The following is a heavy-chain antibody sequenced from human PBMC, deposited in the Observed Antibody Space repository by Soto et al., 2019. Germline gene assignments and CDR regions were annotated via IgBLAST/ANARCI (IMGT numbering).Heavy chain of an antibody. CDR2: ISTGSRYI. D-gene: IGHD3-3*01. J-gene: IGHJ1*01. CDR1: GFIFSDFS. CDR3: VRDEPGCDDFWRNYLNLGYFQH. V-gene: IGHV3-21*02. Sequence: EVQLVESGGGLVNPGGSLSLSCEVSGFIFSDFSMTWVRQAPGTGLEWVSSISTGSRYIYYGDSLKGRFTTSRDDAKNSLFLQVSRRRAEDTAMYYCVRDEPGCDDFWRNYLNLGYFQHWGQGALVTVSS.